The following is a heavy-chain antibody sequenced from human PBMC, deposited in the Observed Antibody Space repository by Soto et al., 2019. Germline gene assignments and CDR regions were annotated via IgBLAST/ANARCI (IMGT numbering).Heavy chain of an antibody. V-gene: IGHV3-21*01. CDR3: ARERGSSWPFDY. CDR2: ISSSSSYI. J-gene: IGHJ4*02. CDR1: GFTFSSYS. Sequence: PGGSLRLSCAASGFTFSSYSMNWVRQAPGKGLEWVSSISSSSSYIYYADSVKGRFTISRDNAKNSLYLQMNSLRAEDTAVYYCARERGSSWPFDYWGQGTLVTVSS. D-gene: IGHD6-13*01.